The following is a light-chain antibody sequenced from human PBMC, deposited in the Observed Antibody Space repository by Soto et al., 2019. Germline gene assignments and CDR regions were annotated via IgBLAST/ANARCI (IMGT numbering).Light chain of an antibody. CDR1: TSDVGGFDY. V-gene: IGLV2-14*03. Sequence: QSALTQPASVSGSPGQSVTPSCTGTTSDVGGFDYVSWYQQHPGKAPKLMIFDVSNRPSGVSDRFSGSKSGNTASLTISGLQAEDDSDYYCSSYTTTGTQVFGTGTKVTVL. CDR2: DVS. CDR3: SSYTTTGTQV. J-gene: IGLJ1*01.